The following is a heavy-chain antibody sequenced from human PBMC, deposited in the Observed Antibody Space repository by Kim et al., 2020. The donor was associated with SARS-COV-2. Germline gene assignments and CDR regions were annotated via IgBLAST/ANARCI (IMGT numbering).Heavy chain of an antibody. D-gene: IGHD2-21*01. CDR2: INHSGST. CDR1: GGSFSGYY. CDR3: ARRDHSMGRFFDY. J-gene: IGHJ4*02. V-gene: IGHV4-34*01. Sequence: SETLSLTCAVYGGSFSGYYWSWIRQPPGKGLEWIGEINHSGSTNYNPSLKSRVTISVDTSKNQFSLKLSSVTAADTAVYYCARRDHSMGRFFDYWGQGTLVTVSS.